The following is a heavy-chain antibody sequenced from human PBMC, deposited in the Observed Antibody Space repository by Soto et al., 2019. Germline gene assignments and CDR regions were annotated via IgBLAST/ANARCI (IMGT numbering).Heavy chain of an antibody. J-gene: IGHJ4*02. D-gene: IGHD2-15*01. V-gene: IGHV4-31*03. CDR3: ARCRDAFGFDS. Sequence: QVQLQESGPGLVKPSDILSLTCNVSDGSIRSGGYYWGWIRQAPGKGLEWIGYIHYRGRTSYNPSLESRVAISLDTSGHQFSLTLTSVTAADTAVYYCARCRDAFGFDSWGQGTLVTVSS. CDR1: DGSIRSGGYY. CDR2: IHYRGRT.